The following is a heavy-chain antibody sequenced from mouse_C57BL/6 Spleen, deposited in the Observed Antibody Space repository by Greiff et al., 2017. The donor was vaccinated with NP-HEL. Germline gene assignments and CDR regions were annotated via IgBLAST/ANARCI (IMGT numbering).Heavy chain of an antibody. J-gene: IGHJ2*01. D-gene: IGHD2-4*01. CDR1: GYAFSSYW. V-gene: IGHV1-80*01. CDR2: IYPGDGDT. CDR3: AREGGTMIKQYYFDY. Sequence: QVQLKQSGAELVKPGASVKISCKASGYAFSSYWMNWVKQRPGKGLEWIGQIYPGDGDTNYNGKFKGKATLTADKSSSTAYMQLSSLTSEDSAVYVCAREGGTMIKQYYFDYWGQGTTLTVSS.